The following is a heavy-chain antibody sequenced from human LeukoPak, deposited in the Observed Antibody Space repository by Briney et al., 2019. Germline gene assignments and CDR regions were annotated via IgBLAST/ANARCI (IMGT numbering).Heavy chain of an antibody. D-gene: IGHD4/OR15-4a*01. Sequence: ASVKVSCKASGYTFTGYYMHWVRQAPGQGLEWMGIINPSGGSTSYAQKFQGRVTMTRDTSTSTVYMELSSLRAEDTAVYYCARGPSYGDRSDFLDYWGQGTLVTVSS. V-gene: IGHV1-46*01. CDR3: ARGPSYGDRSDFLDY. J-gene: IGHJ4*02. CDR1: GYTFTGYY. CDR2: INPSGGST.